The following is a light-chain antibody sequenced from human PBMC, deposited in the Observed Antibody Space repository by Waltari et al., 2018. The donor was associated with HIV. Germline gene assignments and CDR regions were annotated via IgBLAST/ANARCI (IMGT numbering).Light chain of an antibody. CDR1: GAAVGAYNY. CDR2: DVA. Sequence: QSALTQPASVSGSPGQSITISCAGTGAAVGAYNYVAWYQKLPDTVPQLIIYDVASLPAGVADRVAGSKSGNTASLTISGLQAEDAGDYYCSSYTTFNTIIFGGGTKLTVL. J-gene: IGLJ2*01. CDR3: SSYTTFNTII. V-gene: IGLV2-14*03.